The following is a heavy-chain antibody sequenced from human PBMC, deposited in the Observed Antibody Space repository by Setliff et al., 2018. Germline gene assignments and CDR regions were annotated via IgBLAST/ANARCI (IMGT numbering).Heavy chain of an antibody. CDR3: ARDPHYDPTYSLPGHAVDF. Sequence: SETLSLTCAVSGYSISNGFYWGWIRQSPVKGLEWIGSLFDGGSAYYSPSLKSRASISLDASKNQFALKLTSATAADTAVYYCARDPHYDPTYSLPGHAVDFWGQGIMVTV. CDR1: GYSISNGFY. D-gene: IGHD3-22*01. V-gene: IGHV4-38-2*02. J-gene: IGHJ3*01. CDR2: LFDGGSA.